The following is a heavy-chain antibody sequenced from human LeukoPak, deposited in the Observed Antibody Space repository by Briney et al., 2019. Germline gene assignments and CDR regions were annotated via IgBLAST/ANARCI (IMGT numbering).Heavy chain of an antibody. Sequence: PGRSLRLSCAAPGFTFDDYAMHWVRQAPGKGLEWVSGISWNSGSIGYADSVKGRFTISRDNAKNSLYLQMNSLRAEDTALYYCAKDAEGYFDYWGQGTLVTVSS. J-gene: IGHJ4*02. CDR2: ISWNSGSI. V-gene: IGHV3-9*01. CDR3: AKDAEGYFDY. CDR1: GFTFDDYA.